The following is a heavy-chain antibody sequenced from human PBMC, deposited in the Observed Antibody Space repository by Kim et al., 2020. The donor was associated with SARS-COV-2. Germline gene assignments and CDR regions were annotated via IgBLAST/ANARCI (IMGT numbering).Heavy chain of an antibody. CDR1: GFTFSSYA. CDR3: ARDSTDIVATIGGSGAYFDY. CDR2: ISYDGSNK. Sequence: GGSLRLSCAASGFTFSSYAMHWVRQAPGKGLEWVAVISYDGSNKYYADSVKGRFTISRDNSKNTLYLQMNSLRAEDTAVYYCARDSTDIVATIGGSGAYFDYWGQGTLVTVSS. D-gene: IGHD5-12*01. V-gene: IGHV3-30*04. J-gene: IGHJ4*02.